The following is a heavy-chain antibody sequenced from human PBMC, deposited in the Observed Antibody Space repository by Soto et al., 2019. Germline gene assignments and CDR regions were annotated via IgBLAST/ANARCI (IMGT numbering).Heavy chain of an antibody. CDR2: TYYRSKWYN. CDR3: ARAFLRGVGIRPSNWFDP. CDR1: GDNVSSNSGA. V-gene: IGHV6-1*01. Sequence: TLSLTCAISGDNVSSNSGASNWISQSPSRGLVWLGRTYYRSKWYNDYAVSVKSRITINPDTSKNQFSLQLNSVTPEDTAVYYCARAFLRGVGIRPSNWFDPWGQGTLVTVSS. J-gene: IGHJ5*02. D-gene: IGHD2-21*01.